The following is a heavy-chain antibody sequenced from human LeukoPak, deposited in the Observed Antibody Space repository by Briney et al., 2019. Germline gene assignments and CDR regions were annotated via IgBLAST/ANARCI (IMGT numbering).Heavy chain of an antibody. CDR2: IFYSGST. V-gene: IGHV4-31*03. CDR1: GGSISSGGYY. D-gene: IGHD3-10*01. CDR3: ARQLVRGVSGLDY. Sequence: SETLSLTCTVSGGSISSGGYYWSWIRQHPGKGLEWIGYIFYSGSTYYNPSLKSRITISVDTSKNQFSLKLTSVTAADTAVYYCARQLVRGVSGLDYWGQGTLVTVSS. J-gene: IGHJ4*02.